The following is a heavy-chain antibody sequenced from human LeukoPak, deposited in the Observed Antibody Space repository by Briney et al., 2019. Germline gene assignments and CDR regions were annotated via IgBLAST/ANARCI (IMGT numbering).Heavy chain of an antibody. D-gene: IGHD3-22*01. CDR3: AKDREYYYDSSGYDYAFDI. V-gene: IGHV3-30*18. Sequence: GGSLRLSCAASGFTFSSYGMHWDRQAPGKGLEWVAVISYDGSNKYYADSVKGRFTISRDNSKNTLYLQMNSLRAEGTAVYYCAKDREYYYDSSGYDYAFDIWGQGTMVTVSS. J-gene: IGHJ3*02. CDR1: GFTFSSYG. CDR2: ISYDGSNK.